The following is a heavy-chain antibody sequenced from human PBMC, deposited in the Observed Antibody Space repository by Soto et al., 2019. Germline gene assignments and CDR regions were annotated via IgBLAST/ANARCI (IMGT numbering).Heavy chain of an antibody. CDR3: ARDREAVAGTHLDY. CDR2: IWYDGSNK. D-gene: IGHD6-19*01. Sequence: QVQLVESGGGMVQPGRSLRLSCAASGFTFSSYGMHWVRQAPGKGLEWVAVIWYDGSNKYYADSVKGRFTISRDNSKNTLYLQMNSLRAEDTAVYYCARDREAVAGTHLDYWGQGTLVTVSS. V-gene: IGHV3-33*01. J-gene: IGHJ4*02. CDR1: GFTFSSYG.